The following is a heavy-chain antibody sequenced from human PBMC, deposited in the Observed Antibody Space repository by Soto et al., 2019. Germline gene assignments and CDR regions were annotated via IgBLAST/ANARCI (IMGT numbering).Heavy chain of an antibody. CDR2: IYYSGTT. CDR1: NGSVSSGTYS. V-gene: IGHV4-30-2*01. CDR3: ARGHYYYGMYV. Sequence: SSETLSLTCTVSNGSVSSGTYSWSWVRQPPGKGLEWIGYIYYSGTTYYTPSLKSRLTMSMDRANDHFSLNLTSVTAADTAVYFCARGHYYYGMYVWGQGSTVTVS. J-gene: IGHJ6*02.